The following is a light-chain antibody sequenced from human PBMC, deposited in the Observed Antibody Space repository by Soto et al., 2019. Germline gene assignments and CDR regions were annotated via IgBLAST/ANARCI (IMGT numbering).Light chain of an antibody. Sequence: QSVLTQPPSASGSPGQSITISCTGTTSNVGTYKFVSWYQYHPGKAPKLIIYEGSKRPSGVSSRFSGSKSGNTASLTISGLQADDDGDYYCSSYAGGSSMVFGGGTKLTV. CDR3: SSYAGGSSMV. J-gene: IGLJ3*02. V-gene: IGLV2-23*01. CDR2: EGS. CDR1: TSNVGTYKF.